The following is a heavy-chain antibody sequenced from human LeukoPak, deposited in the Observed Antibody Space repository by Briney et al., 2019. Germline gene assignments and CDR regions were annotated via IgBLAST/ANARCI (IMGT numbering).Heavy chain of an antibody. Sequence: SETLSLTCTVSGGSISSRSYYWGWIRQPPGQGLEWIGSIYYSGSTYYNPSLKSRVTISVDTSKNQFSLKLSSVTAADTAVYYCARHRCSSTSCSFDYWGQGTLVTVSS. CDR2: IYYSGST. CDR1: GGSISSRSYY. CDR3: ARHRCSSTSCSFDY. J-gene: IGHJ4*02. V-gene: IGHV4-39*01. D-gene: IGHD2-2*01.